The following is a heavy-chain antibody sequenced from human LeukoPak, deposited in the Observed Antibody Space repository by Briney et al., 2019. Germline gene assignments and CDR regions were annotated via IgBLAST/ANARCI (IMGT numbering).Heavy chain of an antibody. Sequence: GGSLRLSCAASGFTFSSYSMNWVRQAPGKGLEWVAFIRYDGSNKYYADSVKGRFTISRDNSKNTLYLQMNSLRAGDTAVYYCAKDHRAYDSSAYLYYWAQGTLVTVSS. D-gene: IGHD3-22*01. V-gene: IGHV3-30*02. J-gene: IGHJ4*02. CDR3: AKDHRAYDSSAYLYY. CDR2: IRYDGSNK. CDR1: GFTFSSYS.